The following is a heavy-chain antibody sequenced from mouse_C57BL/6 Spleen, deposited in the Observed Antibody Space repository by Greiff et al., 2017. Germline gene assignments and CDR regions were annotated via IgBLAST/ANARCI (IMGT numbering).Heavy chain of an antibody. CDR2: ISNGGGST. J-gene: IGHJ1*03. D-gene: IGHD1-1*01. CDR3: ARHDGSSWGYFDV. V-gene: IGHV5-12*01. CDR1: GFTFSDYY. Sequence: EVMLVESGGGLVQPGGSLKLSCAASGFTFSDYYMYWVRQTPEKRLEWVAYISNGGGSTYYPDTVKGRFTISRDNAKNTLYLQMSRLKSEDTAMYYCARHDGSSWGYFDVWGTGTTVTVSS.